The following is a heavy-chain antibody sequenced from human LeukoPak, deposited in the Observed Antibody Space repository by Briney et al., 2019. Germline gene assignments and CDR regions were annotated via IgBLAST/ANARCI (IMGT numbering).Heavy chain of an antibody. CDR2: INTDGSST. Sequence: PGGSLRLSCAASGFTFSRYTMNWVRQAPGKGLVWVSRINTDGSSTSYADSVKGRFTISRDNAKNTLYLQMNSLRAEDTAVYYCARDGPDYYYYYMDVWGKGTTVTVSS. V-gene: IGHV3-74*01. CDR3: ARDGPDYYYYYMDV. CDR1: GFTFSRYT. J-gene: IGHJ6*03.